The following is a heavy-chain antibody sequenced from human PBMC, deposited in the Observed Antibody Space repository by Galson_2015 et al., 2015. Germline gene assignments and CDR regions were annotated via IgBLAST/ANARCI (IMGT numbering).Heavy chain of an antibody. Sequence: SLRLSCAASGFTFGDYAMSWFRQAPGKGLEWVGFIRSKAYGGTTEYAASVKGRFTISRDDSKSIAYLQMNSLKTEDTAVYYCTRLSEQWLVRLRAFDIWGQGTMVTVSS. CDR2: IRSKAYGGTT. CDR3: TRLSEQWLVRLRAFDI. J-gene: IGHJ3*02. D-gene: IGHD6-19*01. V-gene: IGHV3-49*03. CDR1: GFTFGDYA.